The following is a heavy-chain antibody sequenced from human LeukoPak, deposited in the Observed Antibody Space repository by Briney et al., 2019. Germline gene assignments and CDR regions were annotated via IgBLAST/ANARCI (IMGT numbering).Heavy chain of an antibody. D-gene: IGHD2-2*01. V-gene: IGHV3-23*01. Sequence: GGSLRLSCAASGFTFSSYAMSWVRQAPGKGLEWVSAISGSGGSKYYADSVKGRFTISSDNSKNTLYLQMNSLRAEDTAEYCCAKEYASSLHYWGQGTLATVT. CDR2: ISGSGGSK. CDR3: AKEYASSLHY. J-gene: IGHJ4*02. CDR1: GFTFSSYA.